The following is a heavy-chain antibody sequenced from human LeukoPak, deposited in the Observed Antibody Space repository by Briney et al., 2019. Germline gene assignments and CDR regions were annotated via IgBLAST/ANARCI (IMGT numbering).Heavy chain of an antibody. CDR1: GASIASHSW. CDR3: AYNRNFALDN. Sequence: PSETLSLTCAVSGASIASHSWWSWVRQPPGKGLEWIGEVYHSGGANYKPSLRSRVTISVDTSRNHFSLKLTSVTAADTAVYFCAYNRNFALDNWGQGTLVTVSS. V-gene: IGHV4/OR15-8*01. CDR2: VYHSGGA. D-gene: IGHD1-14*01. J-gene: IGHJ4*01.